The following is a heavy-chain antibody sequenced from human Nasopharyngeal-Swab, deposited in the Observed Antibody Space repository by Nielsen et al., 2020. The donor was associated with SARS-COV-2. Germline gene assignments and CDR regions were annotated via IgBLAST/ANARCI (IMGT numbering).Heavy chain of an antibody. CDR3: ARGPYSRSSLWVH. J-gene: IGHJ4*02. CDR1: GGSIVSHY. CDR2: IDSTEIT. V-gene: IGHV4-59*11. D-gene: IGHD6-6*01. Sequence: SETLSLTCTVSGGSIVSHYWNWIRLSPGKGLEWIGYIDSTEITKYNPSLGSRVTMSGDTSKNQVYLKLESLTAADTAVYYCARGPYSRSSLWVHWGQGTLVTVSS.